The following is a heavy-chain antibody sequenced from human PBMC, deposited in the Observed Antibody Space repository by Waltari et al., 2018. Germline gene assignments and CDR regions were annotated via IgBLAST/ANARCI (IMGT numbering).Heavy chain of an antibody. CDR1: GFTFSSYA. D-gene: IGHD6-19*01. Sequence: QVQLVESGGGVVQPGRSLRLSCAASGFTFSSYAMHWVRQAPGKGLAWVAVISYDGSNKYYADSVKGRFTISRDNSKNTLYLQMNSLRAEDTAVYYCARDQWEGIAVAGTDYYYYYGMDVWGQGTTVTVSS. V-gene: IGHV3-30-3*01. J-gene: IGHJ6*02. CDR2: ISYDGSNK. CDR3: ARDQWEGIAVAGTDYYYYYGMDV.